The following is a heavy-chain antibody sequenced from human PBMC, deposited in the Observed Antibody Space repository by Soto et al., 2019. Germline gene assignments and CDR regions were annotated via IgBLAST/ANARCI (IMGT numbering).Heavy chain of an antibody. V-gene: IGHV3-23*01. CDR2: ISGSGGST. Sequence: PVGSLRLSCAGSGFTFSSYAMSWVRQAPGKGLEWVSAISGSGGSTYYADSVKGRFTISRDNSKNTLYLQMNSLRAEDTAVYYCAKANNGGRVSRFDYWGQGTLVTVSS. J-gene: IGHJ4*02. CDR1: GFTFSSYA. D-gene: IGHD2-15*01. CDR3: AKANNGGRVSRFDY.